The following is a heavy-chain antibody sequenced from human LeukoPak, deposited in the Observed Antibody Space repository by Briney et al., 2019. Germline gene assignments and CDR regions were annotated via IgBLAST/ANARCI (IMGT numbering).Heavy chain of an antibody. CDR3: ARAEVVVVAATGIDY. J-gene: IGHJ4*02. D-gene: IGHD2-15*01. V-gene: IGHV3-30*03. Sequence: GGSLRLSCVASGFTFSNYDINWVRQAPGKGLEWVAVISYDGSNKYYADSVKGRFTISRDNSKNTLYLQMNSLRAEDTAVYYCARAEVVVVAATGIDYWGQGTLVTVSS. CDR2: ISYDGSNK. CDR1: GFTFSNYD.